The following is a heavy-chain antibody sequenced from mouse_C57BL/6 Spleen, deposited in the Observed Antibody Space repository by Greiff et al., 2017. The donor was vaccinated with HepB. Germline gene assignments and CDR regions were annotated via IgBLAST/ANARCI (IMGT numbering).Heavy chain of an antibody. CDR1: GYTFTSYW. J-gene: IGHJ4*01. CDR3: AYYSNYGAMDY. D-gene: IGHD2-5*01. V-gene: IGHV1-72*01. Sequence: QVQLKQPGAELVKPGASVKLSCKASGYTFTSYWMHWVKQRPGRGLEWIGRIDPNSGGTKYNEKFKSKATLTVDKPSSTAYMQLSSLTSEDSAVYYCAYYSNYGAMDYWGQGTSVTVSS. CDR2: IDPNSGGT.